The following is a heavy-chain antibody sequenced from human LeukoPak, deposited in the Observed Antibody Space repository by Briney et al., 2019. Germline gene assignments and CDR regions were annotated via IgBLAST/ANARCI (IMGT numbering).Heavy chain of an antibody. CDR3: ARDSSSSSDYYMDV. Sequence: ASVKVSCKASGYTFTGYYMHWVRQAPGQGLEWMGWINPNSGGTNYAQKFQGRVTMTRDTSISTAYMELSRLRSADTAVYYCARDSSSSSDYYMDVWGKGTTVTVSS. D-gene: IGHD6-6*01. CDR2: INPNSGGT. V-gene: IGHV1-2*02. J-gene: IGHJ6*03. CDR1: GYTFTGYY.